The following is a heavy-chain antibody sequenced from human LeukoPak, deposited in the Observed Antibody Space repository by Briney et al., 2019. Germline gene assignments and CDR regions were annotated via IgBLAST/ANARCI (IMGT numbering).Heavy chain of an antibody. CDR1: GGSISSYY. V-gene: IGHV4-59*08. J-gene: IGHJ4*02. CDR2: IYYSGST. D-gene: IGHD6-6*01. CDR3: ARHSRQLKYYFDY. Sequence: SETLSLTCTVSGGSISSYYWSWIRQPPGKGLEWIGYIYYSGSTNYSPSHKSRVTISVDTSKNQFSLKLSSVTAADTAVYYCARHSRQLKYYFDYWGQGTLVTVSS.